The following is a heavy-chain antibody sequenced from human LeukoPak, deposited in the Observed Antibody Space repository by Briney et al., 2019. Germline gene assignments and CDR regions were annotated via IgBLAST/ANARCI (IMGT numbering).Heavy chain of an antibody. D-gene: IGHD3-22*01. Sequence: SVKVSCKASGGTFSSYAISWVRQAPGQGLEWMGRIIPILGIANYAQKFQGRVTITADKSTSTAYMELSSLRSEDTAVYYCARGFTDYYDSSGYSREYFQHWGQGTLVTVSS. V-gene: IGHV1-69*04. CDR2: IIPILGIA. CDR3: ARGFTDYYDSSGYSREYFQH. J-gene: IGHJ1*01. CDR1: GGTFSSYA.